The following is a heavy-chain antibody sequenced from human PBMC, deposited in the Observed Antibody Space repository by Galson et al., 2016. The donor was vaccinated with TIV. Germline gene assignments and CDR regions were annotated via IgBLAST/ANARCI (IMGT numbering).Heavy chain of an antibody. J-gene: IGHJ5*02. Sequence: QSGAEVKKPGESLRISCKGSGYSFTNYWINWVRQMPGKGLEWMGRIDPSDSYINYSPSFEGHVTISADRSITTAYPHWSSLRASDTAIYYCARRVSTGSGWLDPWGQGTLVTVSS. CDR1: GYSFTNYW. V-gene: IGHV5-10-1*01. D-gene: IGHD5/OR15-5a*01. CDR2: IDPSDSYI. CDR3: ARRVSTGSGWLDP.